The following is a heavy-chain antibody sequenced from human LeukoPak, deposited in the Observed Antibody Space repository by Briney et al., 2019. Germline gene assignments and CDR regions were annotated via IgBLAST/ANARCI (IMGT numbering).Heavy chain of an antibody. CDR3: AKDREPGKRYSDY. CDR2: VNDGGSGT. Sequence: GGSLRLSCAASGFTFSSYAMDWVRQTPGKGLEWVSAVNDGGSGTYYADSVRGRFTISRDNSKNTLYLQMSSLRAEDTAVYYCAKDREPGKRYSDYWGQGTLVTVSS. CDR1: GFTFSSYA. D-gene: IGHD1-26*01. J-gene: IGHJ4*02. V-gene: IGHV3-23*01.